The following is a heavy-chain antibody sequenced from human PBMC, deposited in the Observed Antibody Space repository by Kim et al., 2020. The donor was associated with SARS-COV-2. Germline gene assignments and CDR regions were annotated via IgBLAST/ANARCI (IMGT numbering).Heavy chain of an antibody. D-gene: IGHD3-10*01. J-gene: IGHJ4*02. CDR1: GFTFSSYA. CDR2: ISSNGGST. CDR3: VKNLDRRVLLWFGELLGLDY. Sequence: GGSLRLSCSASGFTFSSYAMHWVRQAPGKGLEYVSAISSNGGSTYYADSVKGRFTISRDNSKNTLYLQMSSLRAEDTAVYYCVKNLDRRVLLWFGELLGLDYWGQGTLVTVSS. V-gene: IGHV3-64D*06.